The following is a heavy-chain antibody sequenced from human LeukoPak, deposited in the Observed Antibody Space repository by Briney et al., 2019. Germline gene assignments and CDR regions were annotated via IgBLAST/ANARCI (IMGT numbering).Heavy chain of an antibody. CDR2: IIPILGIA. CDR1: GGTFSSYA. V-gene: IGHV1-69*04. D-gene: IGHD3-22*01. CDR3: TRVPSTYYYDSSAPY. J-gene: IGHJ4*02. Sequence: SVKVSCKASGGTFSSYAISWVRQAPGQGLEWMGRIIPILGIANYAQKFQGRVTITADKSTSTAYMELSSLRSEDTAVYYCTRVPSTYYYDSSAPYWGQGTLVTVSS.